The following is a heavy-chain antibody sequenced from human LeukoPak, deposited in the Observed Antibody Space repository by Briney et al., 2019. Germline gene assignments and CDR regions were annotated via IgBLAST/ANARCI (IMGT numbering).Heavy chain of an antibody. V-gene: IGHV1-46*01. D-gene: IGHD2-15*01. CDR3: ARHPAYCSGDC. Sequence: ASVKVSCKASGYTFTGYYIHWVRQAPGQGLEWMGIINPGTGGTTYAQNFQGRVTMTSDTSTSTAYMELTSLRSDDTAVYYCARHPAYCSGDCWGQGTLVTVSS. CDR2: INPGTGGT. J-gene: IGHJ4*02. CDR1: GYTFTGYY.